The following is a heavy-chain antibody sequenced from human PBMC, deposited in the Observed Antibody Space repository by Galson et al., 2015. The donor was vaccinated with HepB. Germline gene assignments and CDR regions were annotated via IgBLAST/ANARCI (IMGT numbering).Heavy chain of an antibody. CDR3: ARENPYGGNSGYYYYYYMDV. CDR1: GYTFTSYY. J-gene: IGHJ6*03. V-gene: IGHV1-2*04. Sequence: SVKVSCKASGYTFTSYYMHWVRQAPGQGLEWMGWINPNSGGTNYAQKFQGWVTMTRDTSISTAYMELSRLRSDDTAVYYCARENPYGGNSGYYYYYYMDVWGKGTTVTVSS. D-gene: IGHD4-23*01. CDR2: INPNSGGT.